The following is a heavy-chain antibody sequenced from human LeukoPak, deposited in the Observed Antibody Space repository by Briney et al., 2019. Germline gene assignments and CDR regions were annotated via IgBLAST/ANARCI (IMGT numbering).Heavy chain of an antibody. V-gene: IGHV4-34*01. CDR1: GGSFSGYY. D-gene: IGHD2-15*01. CDR2: INHSGST. CDR3: AKAPVTSCRGAFCYPFDY. Sequence: TSETLSLTCAVYGGSFSGYYWSWIRQPPGKGLEWIGEINHSGSTNYNPSLKSRVTISVDTSKNQFSLKLSSVTAADTAVYYCAKAPVTSCRGAFCYPFDYWGQGTLVTVSS. J-gene: IGHJ4*02.